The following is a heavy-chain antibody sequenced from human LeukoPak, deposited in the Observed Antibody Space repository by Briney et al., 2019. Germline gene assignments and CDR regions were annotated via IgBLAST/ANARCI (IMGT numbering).Heavy chain of an antibody. Sequence: PGGSLRLSCVVSGGTLSNYGMSGGRQAAGEGLEWAAGISDSAGSTNYAASVKGRFTISRDHPKNTLYLQMNSLRAEDTAVYFCAKRGVVIRVILVGFHKEAYYFDSWGQGALVTVSS. J-gene: IGHJ4*02. CDR1: GGTLSNYG. CDR2: ISDSAGST. V-gene: IGHV3-23*01. CDR3: AKRGVVIRVILVGFHKEAYYFDS. D-gene: IGHD3-22*01.